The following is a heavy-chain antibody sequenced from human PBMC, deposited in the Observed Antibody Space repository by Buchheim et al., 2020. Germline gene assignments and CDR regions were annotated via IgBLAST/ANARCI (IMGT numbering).Heavy chain of an antibody. V-gene: IGHV4-34*01. CDR1: GGSFSGYY. J-gene: IGHJ4*02. CDR2: INHSGST. Sequence: QVQLQQWGAGLLKPSETLSLTSAVYGGSFSGYYWSWIRQPPGKGREWIGEINHSGSTNYNPSLTSRVTISVDTSKNQFSLQLSSVTAADTAVYYCARGSGSGSYFWNYWGQGTL. CDR3: ARGSGSGSYFWNY. D-gene: IGHD1-26*01.